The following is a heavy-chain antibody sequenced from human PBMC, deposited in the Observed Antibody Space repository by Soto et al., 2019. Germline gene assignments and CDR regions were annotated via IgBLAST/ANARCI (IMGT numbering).Heavy chain of an antibody. CDR3: ARDYGDYVDY. CDR2: IYYSGST. J-gene: IGHJ4*02. CDR1: GGSISSYY. V-gene: IGHV4-59*12. Sequence: PSETLSLTCTVSGGSISSYYWSWIRQPPGKGLEWIGYIYYSGSTYYNPSLKSRVTISVDTSKNQFSLKLSSVTAADTAVDYCARDYGDYVDYWGQGNLVTVSS. D-gene: IGHD4-17*01.